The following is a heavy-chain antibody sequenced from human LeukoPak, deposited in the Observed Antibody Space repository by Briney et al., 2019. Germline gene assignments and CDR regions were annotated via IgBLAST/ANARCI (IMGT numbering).Heavy chain of an antibody. D-gene: IGHD6-19*01. CDR2: IYWNDDK. J-gene: IGHJ4*02. CDR1: GFSLSTSGVG. CDR3: AHRHSSGWSLDFDY. V-gene: IGHV2-5*01. Sequence: ESGPTLVNPTQTLTLTCTFSGFSLSTSGVGVGWIRQPPGKALDWLALIYWNDDKRYSPSLKSRLTITKDTSKNQVVLTMTNMDPVDTATYYCAHRHSSGWSLDFDYWGQGTLVTVSS.